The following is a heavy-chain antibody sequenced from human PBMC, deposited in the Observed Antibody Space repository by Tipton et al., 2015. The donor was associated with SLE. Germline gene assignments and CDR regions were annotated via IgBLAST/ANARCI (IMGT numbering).Heavy chain of an antibody. CDR3: ARASVASGFYLTDY. J-gene: IGHJ4*02. Sequence: SLRLSCTTSGFTFSTYWMHWVRQAPGKGLVWVSRIRGDGSTTYYADFVEGRFTISRDNAKNTLYLQMNSLRAEDTAVYYCARASVASGFYLTDYWGQGTLVTVSS. V-gene: IGHV3-74*01. D-gene: IGHD3-22*01. CDR2: IRGDGSTT. CDR1: GFTFSTYW.